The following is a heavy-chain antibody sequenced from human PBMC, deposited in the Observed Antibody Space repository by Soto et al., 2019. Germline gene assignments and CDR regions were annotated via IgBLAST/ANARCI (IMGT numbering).Heavy chain of an antibody. V-gene: IGHV1-18*01. D-gene: IGHD3-16*02. CDR3: ARDRSFQLYHHGGGWFDP. CDR2: ISAYNGNT. CDR1: GYTFTSYG. J-gene: IGHJ5*02. Sequence: ASVKVSCKASGYTFTSYGISWVRQAPGQGLEWMGWISAYNGNTNYAQKLQGRVTMTTDTSTSTGYVELKSLRSDDTAVYYCARDRSFQLYHHGGGWFDPWGQGTLVTVSS.